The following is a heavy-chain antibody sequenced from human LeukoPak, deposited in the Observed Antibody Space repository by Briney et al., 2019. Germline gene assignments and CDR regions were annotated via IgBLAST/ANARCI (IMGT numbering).Heavy chain of an antibody. CDR1: GFTFSSYE. D-gene: IGHD1-26*01. J-gene: IGHJ4*02. Sequence: QTGGSLRLSCAASGFTFSSYEMNWVRQAPGKGLEWVSYISSSGSTIYYADSVKGRFTISRDNAKNSLYLQMNSLRAEDTAVYYCARSSGSYYQYFDYWGQGTLVTVSS. CDR3: ARSSGSYYQYFDY. V-gene: IGHV3-48*03. CDR2: ISSSGSTI.